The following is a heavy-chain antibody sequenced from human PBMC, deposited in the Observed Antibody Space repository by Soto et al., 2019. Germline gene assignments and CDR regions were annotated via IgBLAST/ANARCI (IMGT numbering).Heavy chain of an antibody. J-gene: IGHJ4*02. D-gene: IGHD2-2*02. V-gene: IGHV1-18*01. CDR2: ISTFTSHT. CDR3: AWGPLDSPIPAFDY. CDR1: GYTFTSYG. Sequence: QVQLLQSGAEVKKPGASVKVSCKASGYTFTSYGICWVRPAPGQGLEWMGWISTFTSHTDYAQTVQGRVSMTTDRSTGTAYMELRRLRSDDTAVYYCAWGPLDSPIPAFDYWGQVTLVTVAS.